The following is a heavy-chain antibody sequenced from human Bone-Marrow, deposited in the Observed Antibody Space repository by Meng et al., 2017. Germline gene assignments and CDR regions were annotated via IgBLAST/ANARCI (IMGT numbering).Heavy chain of an antibody. D-gene: IGHD3-10*01. V-gene: IGHV4-31*03. Sequence: SETLSLTCTVSGGSISSGGYYWSWIRQHPGKGLEWIGYIYYSGSTYYNPSLKSRVTISVDTSKNQFSLKLSSVTAADTAVYYCATITMVRGVSFQHWGQGTLVTVSS. CDR2: IYYSGST. J-gene: IGHJ1*01. CDR3: ATITMVRGVSFQH. CDR1: GGSISSGGYY.